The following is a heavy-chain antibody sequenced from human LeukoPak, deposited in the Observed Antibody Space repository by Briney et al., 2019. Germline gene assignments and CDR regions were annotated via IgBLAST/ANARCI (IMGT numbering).Heavy chain of an antibody. D-gene: IGHD3-22*01. V-gene: IGHV4-61*02. CDR1: GGSLSSGSYY. J-gene: IGHJ3*02. CDR2: IYTSGST. CDR3: ARQTRTMIVVVIRLDAFDI. Sequence: SQTLSLTCTVSGGSLSSGSYYWSWIRQPAGKGLEWIGRIYTSGSTNYNPSLKSRVTISVDTSKNQFSLKLSSVTAADTAVYYCARQTRTMIVVVIRLDAFDIWGQGTMVTVSS.